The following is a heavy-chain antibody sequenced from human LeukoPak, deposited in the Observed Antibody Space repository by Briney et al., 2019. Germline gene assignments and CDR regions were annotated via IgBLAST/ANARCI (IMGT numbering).Heavy chain of an antibody. D-gene: IGHD3-22*01. J-gene: IGHJ3*02. CDR2: IIPIFGTA. CDR1: GGTFSSYA. Sequence: ASVKVSCKASGGTFSSYAISWVRQAPGQGLEWMGGIIPIFGTANYAQKFQGRVTITADESTSTAYMELSSLRSEDTAVYYCAIYWYDSSGWNAEIDAFDIWGQGTMVTVSS. V-gene: IGHV1-69*13. CDR3: AIYWYDSSGWNAEIDAFDI.